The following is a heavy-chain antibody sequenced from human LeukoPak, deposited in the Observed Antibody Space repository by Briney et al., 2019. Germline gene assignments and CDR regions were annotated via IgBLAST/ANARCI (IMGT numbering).Heavy chain of an antibody. CDR2: INHGGSDI. CDR3: ARFSRGELANY. V-gene: IGHV3-7*01. Sequence: GGSLRLSCAASGYILSSYWTSWVRQVPGKGLAWVANINHGGSDIQYVDSVEGRFTVSRDNAKNALYLQMNSLRAEDTAVYYCARFSRGELANYWGQGTLVIVSS. J-gene: IGHJ4*02. CDR1: GYILSSYW. D-gene: IGHD1-26*01.